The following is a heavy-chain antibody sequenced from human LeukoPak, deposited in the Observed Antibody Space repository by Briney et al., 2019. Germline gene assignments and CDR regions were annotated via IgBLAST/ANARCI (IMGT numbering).Heavy chain of an antibody. CDR2: ISWNSGSI. D-gene: IGHD3-22*01. CDR1: GFTFDDYA. Sequence: GGSLRLSCAASGFTFDDYAMHWVRQAPGKGLEWVSGISWNSGSIGYADSVKGRFTISRDNAKNSLYLQMNRLRSDDTAVYYCAIWSRNWYYDSSGQYFDYWGQGTLVTVSS. CDR3: AIWSRNWYYDSSGQYFDY. J-gene: IGHJ4*02. V-gene: IGHV3-9*01.